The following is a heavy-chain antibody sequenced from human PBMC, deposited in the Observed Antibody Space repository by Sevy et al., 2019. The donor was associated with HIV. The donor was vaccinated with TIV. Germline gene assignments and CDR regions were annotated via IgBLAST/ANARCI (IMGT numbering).Heavy chain of an antibody. CDR3: ARDDTASYLPVS. CDR2: ISRSGTTR. Sequence: GGSLRLSCAASGFTFSDYSLNWVRQAPGKGVEWVSYISRSGTTRHYADSVRGRFTISRDDAKNSLYLQMSSLSDEDTAVYYCARDDTASYLPVSWGQGTLVTVSS. V-gene: IGHV3-48*02. CDR1: GFTFSDYS. D-gene: IGHD3-10*01. J-gene: IGHJ4*02.